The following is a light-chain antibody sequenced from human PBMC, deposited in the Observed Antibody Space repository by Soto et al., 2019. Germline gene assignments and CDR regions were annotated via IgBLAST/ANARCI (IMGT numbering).Light chain of an antibody. J-gene: IGKJ1*01. CDR1: QSVTSN. Sequence: EIVMSHSPATLSVAPGESATLCFRASQSVTSNLAWYQQKPGQAPRLLIYGASTRATGIPARFSGSGSGTEFTLPISSLRSEDFAVYYCQQYNTWSTFGQGTKVDI. CDR3: QQYNTWST. V-gene: IGKV3-15*01. CDR2: GAS.